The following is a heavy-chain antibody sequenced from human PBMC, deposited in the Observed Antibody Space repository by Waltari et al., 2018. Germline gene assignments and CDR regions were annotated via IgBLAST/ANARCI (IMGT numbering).Heavy chain of an antibody. CDR1: NASIRTDDHS. Sequence: QVQLQESGPGLVRPSETLSLSCTVSNASIRTDDHSWSWIRHPPGKGLEWIGNVHYGGSAYYTPALKSRVVISVDTSRNEISLTLSFVSAADTAIYYCARVWLVRGIPFDTWGQGTQVTVST. J-gene: IGHJ4*02. V-gene: IGHV4-30-4*01. CDR3: ARVWLVRGIPFDT. D-gene: IGHD3-10*01. CDR2: VHYGGSA.